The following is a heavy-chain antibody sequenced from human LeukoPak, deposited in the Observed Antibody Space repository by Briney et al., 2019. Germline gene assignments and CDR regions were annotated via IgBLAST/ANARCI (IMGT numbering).Heavy chain of an antibody. V-gene: IGHV3-21*01. Sequence: GGSLRLSCAASGFTFSSYSMNWVRQAPGKGLEWVPSISSSSSYIYYADSVKGRFTISRDNAKNSLYLQMNSLRAEDTAVYYCASDGGATVVDYWGQGTLVTVSS. J-gene: IGHJ4*02. CDR2: ISSSSSYI. CDR1: GFTFSSYS. CDR3: ASDGGATVVDY. D-gene: IGHD1-26*01.